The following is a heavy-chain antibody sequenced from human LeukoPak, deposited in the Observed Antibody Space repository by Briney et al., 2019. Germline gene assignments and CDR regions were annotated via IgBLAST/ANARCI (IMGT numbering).Heavy chain of an antibody. Sequence: GGSLRLSCAASGFTVSSNYMSWVRQAPGKGLEWVSIIYGGGSTYYADSVKGRFTISRDNSKNTLYLQMNSLRAEDTAVYYCARGELAPHYYYFDYWGQGTLVTVSS. CDR3: ARGELAPHYYYFDY. CDR1: GFTVSSNY. D-gene: IGHD1-1*01. V-gene: IGHV3-53*01. CDR2: IYGGGST. J-gene: IGHJ4*02.